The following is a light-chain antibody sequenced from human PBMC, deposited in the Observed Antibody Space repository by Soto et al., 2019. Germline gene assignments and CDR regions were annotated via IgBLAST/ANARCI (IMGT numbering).Light chain of an antibody. J-gene: IGLJ2*01. V-gene: IGLV2-14*01. Sequence: QSALTQPASVSGSPGQSITISCTGTSSDIGRYDYVSWYQQHPGKAPKLMIYEVSLRPSGISNRFSGSKSGNTASLTISGLQADDEADYYCSSYASPITYVIFGGGTKLAV. CDR2: EVS. CDR1: SSDIGRYDY. CDR3: SSYASPITYVI.